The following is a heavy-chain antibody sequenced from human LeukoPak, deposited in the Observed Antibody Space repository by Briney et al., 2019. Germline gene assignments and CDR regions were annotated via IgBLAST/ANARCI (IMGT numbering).Heavy chain of an antibody. V-gene: IGHV1-46*01. Sequence: ASVKVSCKASGNIFTSSYTHWVRQAPGQGLEWMGVINPSDGTRNYAQKFQGRVTMTRDMSTSTVYMDLSSLRSEDTAVYYCARDVDTAFGTLDYWGQGTLVTVSS. D-gene: IGHD5-18*01. CDR2: INPSDGTR. CDR3: ARDVDTAFGTLDY. J-gene: IGHJ4*02. CDR1: GNIFTSSY.